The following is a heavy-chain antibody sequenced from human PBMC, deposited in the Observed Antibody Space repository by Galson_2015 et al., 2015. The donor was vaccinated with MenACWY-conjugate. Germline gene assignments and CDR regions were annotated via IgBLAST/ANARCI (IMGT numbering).Heavy chain of an antibody. V-gene: IGHV4-39*01. CDR2: IYYSGST. D-gene: IGHD4-23*01. CDR3: ARQNGGNSAFLTGWYFQH. CDR1: GGSISSSSYY. J-gene: IGHJ1*01. Sequence: SETLSLTCTVSGGSISSSSYYWGWIRQPPGKGLEWIGRIYYSGSTYYNPSLKSRVTISVDTSKNQFSLKLSSVTAADTAVYYCARQNGGNSAFLTGWYFQHWGQGTLVTVSS.